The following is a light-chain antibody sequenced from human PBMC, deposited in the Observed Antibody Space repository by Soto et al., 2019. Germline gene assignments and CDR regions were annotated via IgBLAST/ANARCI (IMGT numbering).Light chain of an antibody. CDR2: AAT. V-gene: IGKV1-9*01. CDR3: LQINTFPRT. Sequence: DIQLTQSPSFLSAFVGDRVTITCRASQGISSYLAWYQQRPGRAPRFLIHAATTLQSGVPSRFSGRGSGTGLTLTISSLQPEDDATYYLLQINTFPRTFGQGTKVEI. J-gene: IGKJ1*01. CDR1: QGISSY.